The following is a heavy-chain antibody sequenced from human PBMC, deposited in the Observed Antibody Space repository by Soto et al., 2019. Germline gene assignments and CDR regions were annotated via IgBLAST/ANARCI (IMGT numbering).Heavy chain of an antibody. CDR1: GFTFSSYG. CDR3: ARGFVDTAMVSVDY. D-gene: IGHD5-18*01. CDR2: IWYDGSNK. J-gene: IGHJ4*02. Sequence: GGSLRLSCAASGFTFSSYGMHWVRQAPGKGLEWVAVIWYDGSNKYYADSVKGRFTISRDNSKNTLYLQMNSLRAEDTAVYYCARGFVDTAMVSVDYWGQGTLVTVSS. V-gene: IGHV3-33*01.